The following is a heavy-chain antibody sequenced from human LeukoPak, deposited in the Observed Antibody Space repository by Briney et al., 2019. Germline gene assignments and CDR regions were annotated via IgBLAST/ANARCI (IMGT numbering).Heavy chain of an antibody. D-gene: IGHD3-22*01. CDR2: IKTDGSEK. Sequence: RGGSLRLSCEGSGFTFSNYWMGWVRQAPGKGLQWVANIKTDGSEKYYVDSVKGRFTISRDNAKNSLYLQMNSLRAEDTAVYYCATYSSLNRREFQYWGQGTLLTVSS. V-gene: IGHV3-7*01. CDR1: GFTFSNYW. J-gene: IGHJ1*01. CDR3: ATYSSLNRREFQY.